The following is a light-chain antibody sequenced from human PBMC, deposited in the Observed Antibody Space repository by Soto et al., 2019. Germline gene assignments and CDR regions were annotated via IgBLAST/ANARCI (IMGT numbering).Light chain of an antibody. CDR3: KSYAGRNPYV. J-gene: IGLJ1*01. CDR1: KNDIGVYDF. Sequence: QSALTQPPSASGSPGQSVTISCTGTKNDIGVYDFVSWYQHHPGKAPRLIIYEVVQRPSGVPDRFSGSKSGNTASLTVSGLQAADGADYFCKSYAGRNPYVSGSGTK. CDR2: EVV. V-gene: IGLV2-8*01.